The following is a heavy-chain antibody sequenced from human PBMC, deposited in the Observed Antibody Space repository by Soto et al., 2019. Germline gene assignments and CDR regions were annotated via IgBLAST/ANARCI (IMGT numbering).Heavy chain of an antibody. J-gene: IGHJ1*01. CDR1: GFSLSTSGVG. CDR2: IYWDDDK. V-gene: IGHV2-5*02. CDR3: ALAVSAYCGGDCYSYGPGEYFQH. Sequence: GSGPTLVNPTQTLTLTCTFSGFSLSTSGVGVGWIRQPPGKALEWLALIYWDDDKRYSPSLKSRLTITKDTSKNQVVLTMTNMDPVDTATYYCALAVSAYCGGDCYSYGPGEYFQHWGQGTLVTVSS. D-gene: IGHD2-21*01.